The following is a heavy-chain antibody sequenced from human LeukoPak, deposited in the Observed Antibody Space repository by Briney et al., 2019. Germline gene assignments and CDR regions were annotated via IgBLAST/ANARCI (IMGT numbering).Heavy chain of an antibody. D-gene: IGHD6-25*01. V-gene: IGHV1-2*02. J-gene: IGHJ4*02. CDR3: ARVAVGIAAALGDY. CDR1: GYTFTGYY. CDR2: INPNSGGT. Sequence: GASVKVSCKASGYTFTGYYMHWVRQAPGQGLEWMGWINPNSGGTNYAQKFQGRVTMTRDTSISTAYMELSRLRSDDTAVYYCARVAVGIAAALGDYWGQGILVTVSS.